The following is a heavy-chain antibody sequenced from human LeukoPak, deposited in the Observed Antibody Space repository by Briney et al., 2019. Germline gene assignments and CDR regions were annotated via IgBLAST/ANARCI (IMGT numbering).Heavy chain of an antibody. CDR1: GGSISSYY. CDR2: IYYSGST. V-gene: IGHV4-59*01. CDR3: ARAPRTPDYDFWSDDYYYYGMDV. Sequence: KPSETLSLTCTVSGGSISSYYWSWIRQPPGKGLEWIGYIYYSGSTNYNPSLKSRVTISVDTSKNQFSLKLSSVTAADTAVYYCARAPRTPDYDFWSDDYYYYGMDVWGQGTTVTVSS. D-gene: IGHD3-3*01. J-gene: IGHJ6*02.